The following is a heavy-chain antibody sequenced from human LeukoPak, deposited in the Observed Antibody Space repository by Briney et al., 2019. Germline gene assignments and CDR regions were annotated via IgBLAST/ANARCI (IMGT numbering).Heavy chain of an antibody. CDR3: ARGEIEALFFSSGYSSGWSTYYMDV. D-gene: IGHD6-19*01. CDR1: GYTFTSYD. J-gene: IGHJ6*03. CDR2: MNPNSGNT. Sequence: ASVKVSCKSSGYTFTSYDINWVRQATGQGLAWMGWMNPNSGNTGYAQKFQGRVTITRNTSISTAYMELSSLRSEDTVVYYCARGEIEALFFSSGYSSGWSTYYMDVWGKGTTVTVSS. V-gene: IGHV1-8*03.